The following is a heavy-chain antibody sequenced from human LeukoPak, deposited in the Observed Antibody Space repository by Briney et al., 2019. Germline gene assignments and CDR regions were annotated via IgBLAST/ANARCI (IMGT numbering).Heavy chain of an antibody. V-gene: IGHV4-39*01. CDR1: GGSISSNNYY. CDR3: AKSGGYGLIDY. D-gene: IGHD1-26*01. Sequence: SETLSLTCSVSGGSISSNNYYWGWIRQPPGKGLEWIGNIYYTGNTYYNASLQSRVTISIDTSKNQFSLRLNSVSAADTAMYYCAKSGGYGLIDYWGQGTLVTVSS. CDR2: IYYTGNT. J-gene: IGHJ4*02.